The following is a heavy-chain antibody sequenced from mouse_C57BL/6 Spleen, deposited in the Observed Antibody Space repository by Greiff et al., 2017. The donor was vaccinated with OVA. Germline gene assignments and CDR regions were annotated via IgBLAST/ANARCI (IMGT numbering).Heavy chain of an antibody. V-gene: IGHV2-2*01. D-gene: IGHD3-2*02. Sequence: VKVVESGPGLVQPSQSLSITCTVSGFSLTSYGVHWVRQSPGKGLEWLGVIWSGGSTDYNAAFISRLSISKDNSKSQVFFKMNSLQADDTAIYYCALTAQATTWFAYWGQGTLVTVSA. CDR3: ALTAQATTWFAY. CDR1: GFSLTSYG. J-gene: IGHJ3*01. CDR2: IWSGGST.